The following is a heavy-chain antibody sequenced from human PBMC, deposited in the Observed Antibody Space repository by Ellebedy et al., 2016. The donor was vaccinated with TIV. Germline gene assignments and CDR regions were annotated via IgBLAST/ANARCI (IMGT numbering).Heavy chain of an antibody. CDR3: ARDPFHDYGDWYGMDV. J-gene: IGHJ6*02. D-gene: IGHD4-17*01. V-gene: IGHV4-34*01. CDR1: GGSISSYY. Sequence: MPSETLSLTCTVSGGSISSYYWSWIRQPPGKGLEWIGEINHSGSTNYNPSLKSRVTISVDTSKNQFSLKLSSVTAADTAVYYCARDPFHDYGDWYGMDVWGQGTTVTVSS. CDR2: INHSGST.